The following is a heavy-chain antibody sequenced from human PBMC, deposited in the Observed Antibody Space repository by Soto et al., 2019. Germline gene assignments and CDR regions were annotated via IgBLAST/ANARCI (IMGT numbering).Heavy chain of an antibody. CDR1: GFTFSGYW. CDR3: SREAV. CDR2: IKQDGSEQ. Sequence: EVQLVESGGGLVQPGGSLRLSCAASGFTFSGYWMSWVRQAPGKGLEWVANIKQDGSEQFYEDSVKGRFTISRDNAKNSLYLQMNSLRAEDTAGYYCSREAVWGQGTTVTVSS. J-gene: IGHJ6*02. V-gene: IGHV3-7*05.